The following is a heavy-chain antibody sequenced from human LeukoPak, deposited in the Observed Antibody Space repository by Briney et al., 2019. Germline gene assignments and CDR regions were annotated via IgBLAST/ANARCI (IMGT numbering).Heavy chain of an antibody. Sequence: GRSLRLSCAASGFTFSSYGMHWVRQAPGKGLEWVAVISYDGSNKYYADSVKGRFTISRDNSKNTLYLQMNSLRAEDTAVYSCAKDSTVTLDYWGQGTLVTVSS. V-gene: IGHV3-30*18. J-gene: IGHJ4*02. CDR3: AKDSTVTLDY. D-gene: IGHD4-17*01. CDR1: GFTFSSYG. CDR2: ISYDGSNK.